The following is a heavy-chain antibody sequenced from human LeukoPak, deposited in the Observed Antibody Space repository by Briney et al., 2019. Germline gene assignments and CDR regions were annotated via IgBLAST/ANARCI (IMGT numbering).Heavy chain of an antibody. CDR3: ARHDYGDYGIDY. Sequence: PGGSLRLXCAASGFTVSSNYMSWVRQAPGKGLEWVSVIYSGGSTYYADSVKGRFTISRDNSKNTLYLQMNSLRAEDTAVYYCARHDYGDYGIDYWGQGTLVTVSS. CDR2: IYSGGST. CDR1: GFTVSSNY. D-gene: IGHD4-17*01. J-gene: IGHJ4*02. V-gene: IGHV3-53*01.